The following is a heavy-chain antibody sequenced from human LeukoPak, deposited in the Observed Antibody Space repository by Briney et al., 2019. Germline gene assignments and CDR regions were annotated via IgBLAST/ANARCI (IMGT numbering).Heavy chain of an antibody. CDR2: INRDGSSA. D-gene: IGHD4-17*01. J-gene: IGHJ4*02. CDR3: VRGGYGSIDY. Sequence: GGSLRLSCAASGFTFSSHWMHWARQAPGKGLVWVSYINRDGSSATYADSVMGRFTISRDNAANTMYLQMTSLRVVDTAVYYCVRGGYGSIDYWGQGTLVTVSS. V-gene: IGHV3-74*01. CDR1: GFTFSSHW.